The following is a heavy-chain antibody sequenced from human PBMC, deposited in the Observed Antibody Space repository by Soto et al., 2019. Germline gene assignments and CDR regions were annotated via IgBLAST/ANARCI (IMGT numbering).Heavy chain of an antibody. V-gene: IGHV3-74*01. CDR2: INSDGSST. Sequence: GESLKISCQGSVYTFTTYWMHWVRQAPGKGLVWVSRINSDGSSTSYADSVKGRFTISRDNAKNTLYLQMNSLRAEDTAVYYCAWGGSSARYYYYGMDVWGQGTTVTVSS. J-gene: IGHJ6*02. CDR3: AWGGSSARYYYYGMDV. CDR1: VYTFTTYW. D-gene: IGHD2-2*01.